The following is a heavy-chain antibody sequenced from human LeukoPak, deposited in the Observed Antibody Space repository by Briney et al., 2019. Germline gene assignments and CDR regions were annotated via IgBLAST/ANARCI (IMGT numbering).Heavy chain of an antibody. CDR2: INHSGST. V-gene: IGHV4-34*01. CDR3: ARGRCSSTSCYGYYYYYGMDV. Sequence: ASETLSLTCAVYGGSFSGYYWSWIRQPPGKGLEWIGEINHSGSTNYNPSLKSRVTISVDTSKNQFSLKLSSVTAADTAVYYCARGRCSSTSCYGYYYYYGMDVWGQRTTVTVSS. J-gene: IGHJ6*02. D-gene: IGHD2-2*01. CDR1: GGSFSGYY.